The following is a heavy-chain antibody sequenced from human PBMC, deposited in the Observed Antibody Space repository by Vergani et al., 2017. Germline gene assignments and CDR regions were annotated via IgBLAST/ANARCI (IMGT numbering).Heavy chain of an antibody. CDR2: IYSSGST. Sequence: QVQLQESGPGLVKPSQTLSLTCTVSGGSISSGSYYWGWIRQPAGKGLEWIGRIYSSGSTNYNPSLKSRVTILVDTSKNQFSLKLSSVTAADTAVYYCARDTTTVNTSWFDPWGQGTMVTVSS. V-gene: IGHV4-61*02. CDR1: GGSISSGSYY. J-gene: IGHJ5*02. D-gene: IGHD4-11*01. CDR3: ARDTTTVNTSWFDP.